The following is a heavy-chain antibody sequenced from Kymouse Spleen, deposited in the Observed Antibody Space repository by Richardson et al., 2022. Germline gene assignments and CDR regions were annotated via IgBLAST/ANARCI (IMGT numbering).Heavy chain of an antibody. CDR2: IWYDGSNK. CDR3: ARQGYCTNGVCFYFDY. V-gene: IGHV3-33*01. CDR1: GFTFSSYG. Sequence: QVQLVESGGGVVQPGRSLRLSCAASGFTFSSYGMHWVRQAPGKGLEWVAVIWYDGSNKYYADSVKGRFTISRDNSKNTLYLQMNSLRAEDTAVYYCARQGYCTNGVCFYFDYWGQGTLVTVSS. D-gene: IGHD2-8*01. J-gene: IGHJ4*02.